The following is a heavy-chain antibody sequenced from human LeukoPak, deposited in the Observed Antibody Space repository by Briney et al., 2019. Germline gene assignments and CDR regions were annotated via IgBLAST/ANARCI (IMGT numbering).Heavy chain of an antibody. J-gene: IGHJ4*02. CDR2: IGSSGYPT. Sequence: GGSLRLSCAASGFTFDRYAMSWVRQAPGKGLEWVSTIGSSGYPTYYADSVKGRFTISRDNAKNSLYLQMNSLRAEDTAVYYCARDCGGDCYSLGHGYWGQGTLVTVSS. V-gene: IGHV3-21*01. CDR1: GFTFDRYA. D-gene: IGHD2-21*02. CDR3: ARDCGGDCYSLGHGY.